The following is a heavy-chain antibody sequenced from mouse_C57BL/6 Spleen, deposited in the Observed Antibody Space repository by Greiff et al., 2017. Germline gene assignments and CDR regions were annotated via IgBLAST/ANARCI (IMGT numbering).Heavy chain of an antibody. Sequence: EVKLVESGGGLVKPGGSLKLSCAASGFTFSSYAMSWVRQTPEKRLEWVATISDGGSYTYYPDNVKGRFTISRDNAKNNLYLQMSHLKSEDTAMYYCARGGITAIFDYWGQGTTLTVSS. CDR1: GFTFSSYA. D-gene: IGHD1-2*01. V-gene: IGHV5-4*03. J-gene: IGHJ2*01. CDR2: ISDGGSYT. CDR3: ARGGITAIFDY.